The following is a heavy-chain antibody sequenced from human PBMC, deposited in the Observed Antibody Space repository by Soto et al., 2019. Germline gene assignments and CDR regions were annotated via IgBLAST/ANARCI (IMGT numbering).Heavy chain of an antibody. D-gene: IGHD3-22*01. J-gene: IGHJ4*02. Sequence: SETLFLTCAVYGGSFSGYYWTWIRQPPGTGLEWIGEINHSGSTNYNPSLKSRVTISVDTSKNQFSLKLSSVTAADTAVYYCARHGKTYYYDSPATYDYWGQGTLVTVSS. V-gene: IGHV4-34*01. CDR1: GGSFSGYY. CDR3: ARHGKTYYYDSPATYDY. CDR2: INHSGST.